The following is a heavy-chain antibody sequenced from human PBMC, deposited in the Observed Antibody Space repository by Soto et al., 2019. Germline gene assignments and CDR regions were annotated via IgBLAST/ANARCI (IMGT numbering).Heavy chain of an antibody. D-gene: IGHD5-18*01. CDR3: ARSDTDMVTDHLYGMDV. CDR1: GGTFSSYT. CDR2: IIPILGIA. V-gene: IGHV1-69*02. J-gene: IGHJ6*02. Sequence: QVQLVQSGAEVKKPGSSVKVSCKASGGTFSSYTISWVRQAPGQGLEWMGRIIPILGIANYAQKFQGRVTITADKSTSTAYMELSSLRSEDTAVYYCARSDTDMVTDHLYGMDVWGQGTTVNVSS.